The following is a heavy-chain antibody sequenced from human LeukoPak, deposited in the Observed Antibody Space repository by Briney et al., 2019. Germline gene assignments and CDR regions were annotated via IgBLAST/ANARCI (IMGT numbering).Heavy chain of an antibody. V-gene: IGHV1-2*06. J-gene: IGHJ4*02. CDR2: INPNSGGT. CDR3: ARVILIGERLYSIVVVPADDSGLFDY. CDR1: GYTFTGYY. Sequence: ASVKVSCKASGYTFTGYYVHWVRQAPGQGLEWMGRINPNSGGTNYAQKFQGRVTMTRDTSISTAYMELSRLRSDDTAVYYCARVILIGERLYSIVVVPADDSGLFDYWGQGTLVTVSS. D-gene: IGHD2-2*01.